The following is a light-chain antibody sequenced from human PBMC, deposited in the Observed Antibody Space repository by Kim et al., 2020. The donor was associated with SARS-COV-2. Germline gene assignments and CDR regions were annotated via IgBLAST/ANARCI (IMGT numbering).Light chain of an antibody. CDR2: DAS. CDR3: QQRSNWPLT. J-gene: IGKJ4*01. Sequence: EIVLTQSPATLSLSPGERATLSCRASRSVSSYLAWYRQKPGQAPRLLIYDASNRATGIPARFSGGGSGTDFTLTISTLEPEDFAVYYCQQRSNWPLTFGGGTKVDIK. V-gene: IGKV3-11*01. CDR1: RSVSSY.